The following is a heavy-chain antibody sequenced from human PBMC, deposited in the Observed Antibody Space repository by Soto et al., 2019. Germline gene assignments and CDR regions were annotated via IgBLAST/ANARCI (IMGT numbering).Heavy chain of an antibody. J-gene: IGHJ6*02. CDR3: ARGEAARLILYYYGMAV. D-gene: IGHD6-6*01. V-gene: IGHV3-7*05. Sequence: EVQLVESGGGLVQPGGSLRLSCAASGFTFSSYWMSWVRQAPGKGLEWVANIKQDGSEKYYVDSVKGRFTISRDNAKNSLYLQMNSLRAEDTAVYYCARGEAARLILYYYGMAVWGQGTTVTVSS. CDR2: IKQDGSEK. CDR1: GFTFSSYW.